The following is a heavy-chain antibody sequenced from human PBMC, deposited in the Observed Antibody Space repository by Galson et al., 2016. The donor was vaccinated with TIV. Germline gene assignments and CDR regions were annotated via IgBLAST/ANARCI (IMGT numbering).Heavy chain of an antibody. CDR3: ARLQGIGSGVYYGV. V-gene: IGHV5-51*01. D-gene: IGHD3-3*01. J-gene: IGHJ4*02. Sequence: QSGAEVKKPGESLRISCKASEYFFGAYWIGWVRQMSGKGLEWMGIVYPGDSQTRYSPSFEGQVTLSVDKYISTAYLQWSSLRASDTAMYYCARLQGIGSGVYYGVWGRGTRVTVSS. CDR2: VYPGDSQT. CDR1: EYFFGAYW.